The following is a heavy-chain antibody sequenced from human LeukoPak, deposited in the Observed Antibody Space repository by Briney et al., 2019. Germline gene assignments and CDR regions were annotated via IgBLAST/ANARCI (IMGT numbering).Heavy chain of an antibody. CDR3: ARDSSSLDY. CDR1: GFTFSSYG. CDR2: IWYDGSNK. D-gene: IGHD6-13*01. V-gene: IGHV3-33*01. J-gene: IGHJ4*02. Sequence: PGGSLRLSCAASGFTFSSYGMHWVRQDPGKGLEWVAVIWYDGSNKYYADSVKGRFTISRDNSKNTLYLQMNSLRAEDTAVYYCARDSSSLDYWGQGTLVTVSS.